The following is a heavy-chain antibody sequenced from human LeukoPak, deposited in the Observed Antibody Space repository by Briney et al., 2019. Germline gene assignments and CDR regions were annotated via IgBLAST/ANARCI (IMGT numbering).Heavy chain of an antibody. D-gene: IGHD6-19*01. J-gene: IGHJ4*02. V-gene: IGHV3-21*04. Sequence: GGSLRLSCAASGFTFSSYSMNWVRQAPGKGLEWVSSISSSSSYIYYADSVKGRFTISRDNAKNSLYLQMNSLRAEDTAVYYCAVGGWYERPDFDYWGQGTLVTGFDYWGQGTLVTVSS. CDR2: ISSSSSYI. CDR1: GFTFSSYS. CDR3: AVGGWYERPDFDYWGQGTLVTGFDY.